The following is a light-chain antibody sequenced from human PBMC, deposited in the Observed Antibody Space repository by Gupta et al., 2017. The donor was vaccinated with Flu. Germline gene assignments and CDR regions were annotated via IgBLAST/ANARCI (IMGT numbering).Light chain of an antibody. CDR3: QQDYCPPVT. Sequence: SLGERATINCKSSQTGLHTSNNENYLAWYQQKAGQPPRLLIYWASIRESGVPDRFSGSGSGTDFTLTISSLQAEDVAVYYCQQDYCPPVTFGGGTKVEIK. CDR2: WAS. CDR1: QTGLHTSNNENY. J-gene: IGKJ4*01. V-gene: IGKV4-1*01.